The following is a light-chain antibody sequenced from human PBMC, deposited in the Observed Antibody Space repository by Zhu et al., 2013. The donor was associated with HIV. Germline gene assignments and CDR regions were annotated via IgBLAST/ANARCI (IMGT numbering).Light chain of an antibody. CDR2: DAS. J-gene: IGKJ5*01. V-gene: IGKV1-33*01. CDR1: QDISNH. CDR3: QQYDNPSIT. Sequence: DIQMTQSPSSLSASVGDRVTITCQASQDISNHLNWYQQKPGKAPKLLIYDASNLETGVPSRFSGSGSGTDFTFTISSLQPEDIATYYCQQYDNPSITFGQGTRLEIK.